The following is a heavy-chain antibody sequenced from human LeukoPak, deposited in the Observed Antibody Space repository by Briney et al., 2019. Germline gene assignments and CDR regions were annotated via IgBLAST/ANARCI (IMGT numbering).Heavy chain of an antibody. CDR3: ARSSYGSSSSV. CDR1: GFTFSGFW. V-gene: IGHV3-7*03. J-gene: IGHJ3*01. D-gene: IGHD6-6*01. Sequence: GGSLRLSCAVSGFTFSGFWMSWSRQAPGKGLERVASINSDGSEGYYADVVKGRFTISRDNAKNSLYLQINSLRAEDTAVYYCARSSYGSSSSVWGQGTMVTVSS. CDR2: INSDGSEG.